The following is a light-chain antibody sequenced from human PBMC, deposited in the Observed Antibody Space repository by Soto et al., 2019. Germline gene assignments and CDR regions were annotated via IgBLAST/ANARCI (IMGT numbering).Light chain of an antibody. Sequence: IQVTQPTVVLSGSLGDRVIITCRASQSITTYLNWYQQTSGEAPKLLIYAAARLQTGVPSRFSGSGSGTDFTLTISYVQPEDSALYYCHQRQSWPRTCGQGT. CDR1: QSITTY. CDR2: AAA. CDR3: HQRQSWPRT. J-gene: IGKJ1*01. V-gene: IGKV1-39*01.